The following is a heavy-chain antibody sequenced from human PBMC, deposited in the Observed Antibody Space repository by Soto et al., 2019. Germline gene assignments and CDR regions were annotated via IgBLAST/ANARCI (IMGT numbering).Heavy chain of an antibody. D-gene: IGHD3-22*01. CDR3: ARQYYYDSSGYSDDAFDI. V-gene: IGHV4-34*01. Sequence: SETLSLTCAVYGGSFSGYYWSWIRQPPGKGLEWIGEINHSGSTNYNPSLKSRVTISVDTSKNQFFLKLSSVTAADTAVYYCARQYYYDSSGYSDDAFDIWGQGTMVTVSS. CDR2: INHSGST. CDR1: GGSFSGYY. J-gene: IGHJ3*02.